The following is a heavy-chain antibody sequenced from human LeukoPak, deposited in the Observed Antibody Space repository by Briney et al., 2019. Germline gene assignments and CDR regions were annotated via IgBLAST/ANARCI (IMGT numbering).Heavy chain of an antibody. Sequence: PSETLSLTCTVSGGSISSGSYYWSWIRQPAGKGLEWIGRIYTSGSTNYNPSLKSRVTISVDTSKNQFSLKLSSVTAADTAVYYCARRPWVYYGSGSYAFDIWGQGTMVTVSS. V-gene: IGHV4-61*02. J-gene: IGHJ3*02. CDR2: IYTSGST. D-gene: IGHD3-10*01. CDR3: ARRPWVYYGSGSYAFDI. CDR1: GGSISSGSYY.